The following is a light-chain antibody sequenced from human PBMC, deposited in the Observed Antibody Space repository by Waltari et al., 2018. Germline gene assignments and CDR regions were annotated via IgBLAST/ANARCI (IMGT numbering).Light chain of an antibody. V-gene: IGKV1-5*03. CDR1: QSIGRW. CDR2: KAS. CDR3: HNYDSFPWT. Sequence: DIQMTQSPSTLSASVGDSVTVTGRASQSIGRWLAWYQKRPGQVPKLLIYKASTLESGGPSRFSGSGSGTEFTLTISSLQTDDFATYFCHNYDSFPWTFGQGTKVEIK. J-gene: IGKJ1*01.